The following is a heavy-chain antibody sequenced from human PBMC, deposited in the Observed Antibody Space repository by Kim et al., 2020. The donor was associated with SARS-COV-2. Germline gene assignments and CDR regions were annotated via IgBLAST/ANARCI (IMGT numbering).Heavy chain of an antibody. CDR3: GGARTAVAGTDDYYGMDV. CDR2: IIPILGVA. D-gene: IGHD6-19*01. Sequence: SVKVSCKASGGTFSSYTISWVRQAPGQGLEWMGRIIPILGVANYAQKFQGRVTITADESTNTVYMELSSLRSEDTAVYYCGGARTAVAGTDDYYGMDVWGQGTTVTVSS. V-gene: IGHV1-69*02. J-gene: IGHJ6*02. CDR1: GGTFSSYT.